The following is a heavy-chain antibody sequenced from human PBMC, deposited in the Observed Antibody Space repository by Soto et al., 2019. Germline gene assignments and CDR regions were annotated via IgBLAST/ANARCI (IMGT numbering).Heavy chain of an antibody. V-gene: IGHV4-59*01. J-gene: IGHJ4*02. D-gene: IGHD3-9*01. Sequence: PSETLSLTCTVSGGSISSYYWSWIRQPPGKGLEWIGYIYYSGSTNYNPSLKSRVTISVDTSKNQFSLKLSSVTAADTAVYCCARGYDILSSVWGQGTLVTVSS. CDR1: GGSISSYY. CDR3: ARGYDILSSV. CDR2: IYYSGST.